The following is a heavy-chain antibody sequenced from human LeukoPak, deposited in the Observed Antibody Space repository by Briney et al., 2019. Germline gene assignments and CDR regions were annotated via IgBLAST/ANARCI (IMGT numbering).Heavy chain of an antibody. Sequence: SETLSLTCAVYGGSFSGYYWSWIRQPPGKGLEWIGEINHSGSTNYNPSLKSRVTISVDTSKNQFSLKLSSVTAADTAVYYCARWGPYYYDSSGHYVYYWGQGTLVTVSS. J-gene: IGHJ4*02. V-gene: IGHV4-34*01. D-gene: IGHD3-22*01. CDR3: ARWGPYYYDSSGHYVYY. CDR1: GGSFSGYY. CDR2: INHSGST.